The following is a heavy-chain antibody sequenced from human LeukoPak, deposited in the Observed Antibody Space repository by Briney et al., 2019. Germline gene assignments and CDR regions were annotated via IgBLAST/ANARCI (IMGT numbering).Heavy chain of an antibody. CDR3: ASGSGWYYYYMDV. CDR1: GYTFTGYY. Sequence: GASAKVSCKASGYTFTGYYMHWVRQAPGQGLEWMGRINPNSGGTNYAQKFQGRVTMTRDTSISTAYMELSRLRSDDTAVYYCASGSGWYYYYMDVWGKGTTVTVSS. CDR2: INPNSGGT. D-gene: IGHD6-19*01. V-gene: IGHV1-2*06. J-gene: IGHJ6*03.